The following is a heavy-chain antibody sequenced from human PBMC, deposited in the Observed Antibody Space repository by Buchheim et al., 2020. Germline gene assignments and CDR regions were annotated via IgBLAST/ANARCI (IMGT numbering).Heavy chain of an antibody. J-gene: IGHJ4*02. Sequence: EVQLVESGGGLVKPGGSLRLSCAVSGFTFSTYSMNWVRQAPGKGLEWVSTISSSSRHIYYADSVKGRCTISRDNGENTLYLQMNSLRAEDTALYYCARDKGDMGDYEALDYWGQGTL. V-gene: IGHV3-21*01. CDR2: ISSSSRHI. D-gene: IGHD4-17*01. CDR1: GFTFSTYS. CDR3: ARDKGDMGDYEALDY.